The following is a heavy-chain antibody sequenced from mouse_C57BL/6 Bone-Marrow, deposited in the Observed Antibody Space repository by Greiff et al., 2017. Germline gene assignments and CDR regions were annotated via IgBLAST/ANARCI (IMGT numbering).Heavy chain of an antibody. D-gene: IGHD1-1*01. Sequence: EVHLVESGGGLVKPGGSLKLSCAASGFTFSDYGMHWVRQAPEKGLEWVAYISSGSSTIYYADTVKGRFPISRDKAKNTLFLQMTSLRSEDTAMYYCARIPYGSSPDWYFDVWGTGTTVTVSS. CDR1: GFTFSDYG. J-gene: IGHJ1*03. CDR2: ISSGSSTI. V-gene: IGHV5-17*01. CDR3: ARIPYGSSPDWYFDV.